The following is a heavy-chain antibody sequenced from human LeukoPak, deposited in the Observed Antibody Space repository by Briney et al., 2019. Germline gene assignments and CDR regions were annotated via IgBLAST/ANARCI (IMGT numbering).Heavy chain of an antibody. Sequence: KPSETLSLTCAVSGESLSTYFWSWIRQSPGKGLEWIGEISQTGSANYNPSLKNRVTLSLDTSKNQFSLQLTSMTAADTAIYFCARSAAYYYYYVDVWANGTTVTVSS. V-gene: IGHV4-34*01. CDR2: ISQTGSA. CDR3: ARSAAYYYYYVDV. D-gene: IGHD6-25*01. CDR1: GESLSTYF. J-gene: IGHJ6*03.